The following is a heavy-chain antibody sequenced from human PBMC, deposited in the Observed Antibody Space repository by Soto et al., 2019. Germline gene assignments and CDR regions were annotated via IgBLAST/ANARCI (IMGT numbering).Heavy chain of an antibody. CDR1: GFSISRSA. CDR3: ARDLQAGTDDVSWFAA. J-gene: IGHJ5*02. Sequence: QVQLVESGGGVVQPGRSLRLSCAASGFSISRSAMHWVRQAPGKGPEWVAVIAYDGSNKWYADSAKGRFTISRDNSKNTLYLHMTSLRGEDTAVYYCARDLQAGTDDVSWFAAWGQGTLVTVSS. V-gene: IGHV3-30*04. CDR2: IAYDGSNK. D-gene: IGHD1-1*01.